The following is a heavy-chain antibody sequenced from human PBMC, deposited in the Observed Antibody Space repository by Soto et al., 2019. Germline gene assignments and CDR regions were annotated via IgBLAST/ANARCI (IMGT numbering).Heavy chain of an antibody. CDR3: SKAMIGSYDSDAFDV. Sequence: GSLRLSCAASGFSFSRYGIHWVRQAPGKGLEWVAVISYDESTTFYADSVKGRFTISRDNSKSTLFLQMNSLRPEDTAVYYCSKAMIGSYDSDAFDVWGQGTMVTVSS. J-gene: IGHJ3*01. D-gene: IGHD3-22*01. V-gene: IGHV3-30*18. CDR1: GFSFSRYG. CDR2: ISYDESTT.